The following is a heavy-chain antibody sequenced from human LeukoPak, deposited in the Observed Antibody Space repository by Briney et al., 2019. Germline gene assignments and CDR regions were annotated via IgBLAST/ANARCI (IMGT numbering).Heavy chain of an antibody. CDR2: IKSKTDGGTT. D-gene: IGHD1-1*01. J-gene: IGHJ4*02. CDR1: GFTFSNAW. V-gene: IGHV3-15*01. CDR3: TTDPRNDYYFDY. Sequence: GGSLRLSCAASGFTFSNAWMSWVRQAPGKGLEWLGRIKSKTDGGTTDYAAPVKGRFTLSRDDSKNTLYLEINSRKTEDTAVYYCTTDPRNDYYFDYWGQGTLVTVSS.